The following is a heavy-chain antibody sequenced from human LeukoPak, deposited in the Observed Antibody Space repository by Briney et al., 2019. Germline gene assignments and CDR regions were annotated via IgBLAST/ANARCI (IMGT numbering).Heavy chain of an antibody. Sequence: ASVKVSCKASGYTFTGYYMHWVRQAPGQGLEWMGWISPNSGGTNYAQKFQGRVTMTRDTSISTAYMELSRLRSDDTAVYYCASGYYYGSGSYYNGPYYYYYMDVWGKGTTVTVSS. J-gene: IGHJ6*03. CDR2: ISPNSGGT. D-gene: IGHD3-10*01. V-gene: IGHV1-2*02. CDR1: GYTFTGYY. CDR3: ASGYYYGSGSYYNGPYYYYYMDV.